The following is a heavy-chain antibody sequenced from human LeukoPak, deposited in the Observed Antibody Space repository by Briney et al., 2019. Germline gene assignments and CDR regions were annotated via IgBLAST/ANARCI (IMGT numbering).Heavy chain of an antibody. J-gene: IGHJ3*02. V-gene: IGHV3-23*01. D-gene: IGHD3-22*01. CDR3: ARDLYYYDSSGYYYGGPAYAFDI. Sequence: GGSLRLSCVASGFTFSSNVMIWVRQAPGKGLEWVSSIPASGGSTYYADSVKGRFTISRDNSKNSLYLQMNSLRAEDTAVYYCARDLYYYDSSGYYYGGPAYAFDIWGQGTMVTVSS. CDR2: IPASGGST. CDR1: GFTFSSNV.